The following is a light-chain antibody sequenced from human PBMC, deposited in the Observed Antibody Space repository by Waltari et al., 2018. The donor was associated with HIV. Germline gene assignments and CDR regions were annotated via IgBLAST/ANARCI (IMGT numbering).Light chain of an antibody. CDR3: ATWDGSLGGFYV. V-gene: IGLV1-47*01. CDR2: RDN. J-gene: IGLJ1*01. Sequence: QSVLTQPPSASGTPGQRVTISCSGTTSNVGSNFVSWYQQLPGTAPKLLIYRDNRRSSGVPDRFSGSKSGASASLAISGLRSEDEGDYYCATWDGSLGGFYVFGAGTKVTVL. CDR1: TSNVGSNF.